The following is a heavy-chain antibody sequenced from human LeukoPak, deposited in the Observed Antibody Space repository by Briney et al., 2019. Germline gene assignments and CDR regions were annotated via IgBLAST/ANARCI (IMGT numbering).Heavy chain of an antibody. V-gene: IGHV1-69*04. CDR1: GGTFSSYA. J-gene: IGHJ5*02. CDR3: AKGYSSGESYVNNWFDP. D-gene: IGHD6-19*01. Sequence: SVKVSCKASGGTFSSYAISWVRQAPGQGLEWMGRIIPILGIANYAQKFQGRVTITADKSTSTAYMELSSLRSEDTAVYYCAKGYSSGESYVNNWFDPWGQGTLVTVSS. CDR2: IIPILGIA.